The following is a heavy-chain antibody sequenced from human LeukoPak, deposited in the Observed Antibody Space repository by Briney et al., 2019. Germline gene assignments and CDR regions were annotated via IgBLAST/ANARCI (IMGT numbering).Heavy chain of an antibody. CDR1: GYTFTGYY. Sequence: ASVKVSCKASGYTFTGYYMHWVRQAPGQGLEWMGWINPNSGGTNYAQKFQGRVTMTRDTSISTAYMELSRLRSDDTAVYYCASQTPSRIVVFDAFDIWGQGTMVTVSS. D-gene: IGHD3-22*01. V-gene: IGHV1-2*02. CDR2: INPNSGGT. CDR3: ASQTPSRIVVFDAFDI. J-gene: IGHJ3*02.